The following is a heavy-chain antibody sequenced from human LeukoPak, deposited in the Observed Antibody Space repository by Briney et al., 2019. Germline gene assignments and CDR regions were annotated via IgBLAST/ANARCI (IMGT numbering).Heavy chain of an antibody. D-gene: IGHD1/OR15-1a*01. J-gene: IGHJ3*02. CDR3: ARWSEQVLAFDI. V-gene: IGHV4-59*01. Sequence: SETLSLTCSVSGASMNNYYWNWIRQPPGKGLEWIGFAHHSGTHYNPSLRSRVTASLDMSKNQVSLRLTSVTAADTAVYYCARWSEQVLAFDIWGQGTMVTVSS. CDR2: AHHSGT. CDR1: GASMNNYY.